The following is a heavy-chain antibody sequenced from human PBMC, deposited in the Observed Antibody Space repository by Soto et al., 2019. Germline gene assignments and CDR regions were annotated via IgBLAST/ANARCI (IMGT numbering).Heavy chain of an antibody. J-gene: IGHJ6*02. CDR1: GGTFSSYA. CDR2: IIPSFGTA. V-gene: IGHV1-69*12. Sequence: QVQLVQSGAEVMQPGSSVRVSCKASGGTFSSYAISWVRQAPGQGLEWMGGIIPSFGTADYAQKFQGRVTITADESTTTAYMELSSLRSEDKAVYFCARDKDRVRLGWNYYYGMDVWGQGTKVTVSS. CDR3: ARDKDRVRLGWNYYYGMDV. D-gene: IGHD5-12*01.